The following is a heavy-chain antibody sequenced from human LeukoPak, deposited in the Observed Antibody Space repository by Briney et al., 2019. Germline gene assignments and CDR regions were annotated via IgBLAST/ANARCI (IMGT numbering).Heavy chain of an antibody. V-gene: IGHV4-30-4*01. CDR2: IYYSGST. D-gene: IGHD4-11*01. Sequence: SQTLSLTCTVSGGSICSGDYYWSWIRQPPGKCLEWIGYIYYSGSTYYNPSLKSRVTISVDTSKNQFSLKLSSVTAEDTAVYYCARLMTTGTYYYYYGMDVWGQGTTVTVSS. J-gene: IGHJ6*02. CDR1: GGSICSGDYY. CDR3: ARLMTTGTYYYYYGMDV.